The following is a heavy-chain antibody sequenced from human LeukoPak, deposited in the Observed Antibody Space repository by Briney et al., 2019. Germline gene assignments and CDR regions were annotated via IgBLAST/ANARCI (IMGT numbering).Heavy chain of an antibody. V-gene: IGHV3-15*01. Sequence: GGSLRLSCAASGFTFSSYSMNWIRQAPGKGLEWVGRIKTKTDGGTTAYAAPVKGRFTISRDDSKNTVYLQMNSLKTEDTAVYYCTTDTQADYWGQGALVTVSS. CDR1: GFTFSSYS. J-gene: IGHJ4*02. CDR3: TTDTQADY. CDR2: IKTKTDGGTT.